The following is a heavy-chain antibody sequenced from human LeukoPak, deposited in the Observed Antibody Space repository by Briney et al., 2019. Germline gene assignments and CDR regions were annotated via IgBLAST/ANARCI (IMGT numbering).Heavy chain of an antibody. CDR3: ARYDYGDYEDYFYYMDV. CDR1: GFTFSSYA. V-gene: IGHV3-23*01. D-gene: IGHD4-17*01. Sequence: GSLRLSCAASGFTFSSYAMSWVRQAPGKGLEWVSAISGSGGSTYYADSVKGRFTISRDNAKNSLYLQMDGLRAEDTAMYYCARYDYGDYEDYFYYMDVWGKGTAVSVSS. J-gene: IGHJ6*03. CDR2: ISGSGGST.